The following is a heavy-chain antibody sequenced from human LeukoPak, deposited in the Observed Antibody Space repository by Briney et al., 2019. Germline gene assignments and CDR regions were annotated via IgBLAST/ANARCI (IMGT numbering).Heavy chain of an antibody. CDR1: GFTFSSYW. J-gene: IGHJ5*02. V-gene: IGHV3-7*01. D-gene: IGHD1-26*01. Sequence: GGSLRLSCAASGFTFSSYWMSWVRQAPGKGLEWVANIKQDGSEKYYVDSVKGRFTISRDNAKNSLYLQMNSLRAEDTAVYYCARAGIMMVGATSWFDPWGQGTLVTVSS. CDR3: ARAGIMMVGATSWFDP. CDR2: IKQDGSEK.